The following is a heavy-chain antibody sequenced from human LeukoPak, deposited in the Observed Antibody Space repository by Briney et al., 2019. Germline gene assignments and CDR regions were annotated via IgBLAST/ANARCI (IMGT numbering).Heavy chain of an antibody. V-gene: IGHV4-30-2*01. J-gene: IGHJ3*02. Sequence: SETLSLTCTVSGGSISSGGYSWSWIRQPPGKGLEWVGYIYHSGSTYYNPSPKSRLTISVDRSKNQFSLKRSSVTAADTAVYYCARVGSSPPHRENAFDIWGQGTMVTVSS. CDR2: IYHSGST. CDR3: ARVGSSPPHRENAFDI. D-gene: IGHD2-2*01. CDR1: GGSISSGGYS.